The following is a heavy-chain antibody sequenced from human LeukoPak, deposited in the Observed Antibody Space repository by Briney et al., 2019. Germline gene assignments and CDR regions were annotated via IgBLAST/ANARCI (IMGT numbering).Heavy chain of an antibody. V-gene: IGHV5-51*01. J-gene: IGHJ4*02. Sequence: GESLKISCKRSGYNFTTSWIGWVRQMPGKGLECMGIIYAGDSDTRYSPSFQGQVTISADKSIRTAYLQWSSLKASDTVMYYCASHKALGGLYFDSWGRGTLVTVSS. CDR1: GYNFTTSW. CDR2: IYAGDSDT. CDR3: ASHKALGGLYFDS. D-gene: IGHD2-15*01.